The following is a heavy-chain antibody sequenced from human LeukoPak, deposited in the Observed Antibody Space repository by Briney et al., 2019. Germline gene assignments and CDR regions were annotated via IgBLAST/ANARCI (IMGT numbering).Heavy chain of an antibody. CDR2: IYYSGSS. CDR1: GGSISSYY. CDR3: ARGAYCSSTSCYLFDY. J-gene: IGHJ4*02. D-gene: IGHD2-2*01. Sequence: KTSETLSLTCSVSGGSISSYYWSWIRQPPGKGLEWIGYIYYSGSSSYHPSLKSRVTISIDTSKNQFSLKLNSVTAADTAVYYCARGAYCSSTSCYLFDYWGQGTLVTVSS. V-gene: IGHV4-59*01.